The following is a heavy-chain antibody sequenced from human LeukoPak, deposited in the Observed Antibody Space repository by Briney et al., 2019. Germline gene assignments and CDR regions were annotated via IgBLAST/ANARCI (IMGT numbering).Heavy chain of an antibody. CDR1: GFTVSSNY. Sequence: GGSLRLSCAASGFTVSSNYMSWVRQAPGKGLEWVALISFNGNDQYYADSVKGRFTISRDNSENTLYLQMNNLRTEDTAVYYCAKDVRGSTSPDYWGQGTLVTVSS. CDR3: AKDVRGSTSPDY. V-gene: IGHV3-30*18. J-gene: IGHJ4*02. D-gene: IGHD1-26*01. CDR2: ISFNGNDQ.